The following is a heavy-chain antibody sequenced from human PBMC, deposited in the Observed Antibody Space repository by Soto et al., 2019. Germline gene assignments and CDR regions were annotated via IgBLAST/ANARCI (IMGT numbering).Heavy chain of an antibody. J-gene: IGHJ6*02. CDR1: GGSFSGYY. CDR3: ARGYYDFWSGYWSYYYYGMDV. D-gene: IGHD3-3*01. Sequence: SETLSLTCAVYGGSFSGYYWSWIRQPPGKGLEWIGEINHSGSTNYNPSLKSRVTISVDTSKNQFSLKLSSVTAADTAVYYCARGYYDFWSGYWSYYYYGMDVWGQGTTVTVSS. V-gene: IGHV4-34*01. CDR2: INHSGST.